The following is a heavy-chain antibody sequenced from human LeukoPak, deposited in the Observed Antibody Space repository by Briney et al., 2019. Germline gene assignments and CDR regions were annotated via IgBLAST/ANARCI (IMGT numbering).Heavy chain of an antibody. D-gene: IGHD3-16*01. CDR2: IYHSGST. CDR1: GGSISSSNW. V-gene: IGHV4-4*02. CDR3: ARGARGVPPYYFDY. Sequence: PSETLSLTCAVSGGSISSSNWWSWVRQPPGKGLEWIGEIYHSGSTNYNPSLKSRVTISVDKSKNQFSLKLSSVTAADTAVYYCARGARGVPPYYFDYWGQGTLVTVSS. J-gene: IGHJ4*02.